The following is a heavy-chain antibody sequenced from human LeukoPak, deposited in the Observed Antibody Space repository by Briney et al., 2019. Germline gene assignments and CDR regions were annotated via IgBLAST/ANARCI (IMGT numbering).Heavy chain of an antibody. Sequence: PSETLSLTRPVYGGSFRGYYWRWLRPPPGKGLAGMGNIYYSGSTYHHPPLQRGVTIPVDTSKNQFSLMLIYVTAPGTDVYYGARRVRSLGGQDDFWGQGTLVIVSS. CDR2: IYYSGST. D-gene: IGHD4-23*01. V-gene: IGHV4-34*01. CDR3: ARRVRSLGGQDDF. J-gene: IGHJ4*02. CDR1: GGSFRGYY.